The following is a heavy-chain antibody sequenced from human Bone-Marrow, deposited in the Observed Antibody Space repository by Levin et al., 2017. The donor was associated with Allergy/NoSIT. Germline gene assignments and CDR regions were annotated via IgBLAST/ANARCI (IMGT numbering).Heavy chain of an antibody. CDR2: ISGSGGST. Sequence: GGSLRLSCAASGFTFSSYAMSWVRQAPGKGLEWVSAISGSGGSTYYADSVKGRFTISRDNSKNTLYLQMNSLGAEDTAVYYCAKEATTIAAALGSPNYFDYWGQGTLVTVSS. J-gene: IGHJ4*02. CDR3: AKEATTIAAALGSPNYFDY. CDR1: GFTFSSYA. D-gene: IGHD6-13*01. V-gene: IGHV3-23*01.